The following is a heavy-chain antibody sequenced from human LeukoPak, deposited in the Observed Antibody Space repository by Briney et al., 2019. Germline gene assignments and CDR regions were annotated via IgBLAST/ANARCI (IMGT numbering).Heavy chain of an antibody. J-gene: IGHJ6*02. CDR1: GGSISSSSYY. V-gene: IGHV4-39*07. CDR3: ARDPHRWVYSSSWYQAGPGMDV. CDR2: IYYSGST. Sequence: SETLSLTCTVSGGSISSSSYYWGWIRQPPGKGLEWIGSIYYSGSTYYNPSLKSRVTISVDTSKNQFSPKLSSVTAADTAVYYCARDPHRWVYSSSWYQAGPGMDVWGQGTTVTVSS. D-gene: IGHD6-13*01.